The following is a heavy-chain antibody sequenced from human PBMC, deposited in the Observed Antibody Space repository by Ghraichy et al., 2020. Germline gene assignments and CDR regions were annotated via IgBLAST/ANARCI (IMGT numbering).Heavy chain of an antibody. J-gene: IGHJ5*02. CDR1: GGSVGSGGYF. CDR3: ARDGEGGRWFDP. D-gene: IGHD2-21*01. V-gene: IGHV4-30-4*07. Sequence: LRLSCVVSGGSVGSGGYFWNWVRQPPGKGLEWIGFVHYAGYTHYSPSLKSRVTISLDTTKNEVFLKVNSVTAADTAVYYCARDGEGGRWFDPWGRGTLVIVSS. CDR2: VHYAGYT.